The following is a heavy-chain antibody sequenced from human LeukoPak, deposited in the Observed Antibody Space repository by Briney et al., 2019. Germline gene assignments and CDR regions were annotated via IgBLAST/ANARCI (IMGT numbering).Heavy chain of an antibody. J-gene: IGHJ4*02. CDR3: AGGMDSSGYYALDY. V-gene: IGHV4-4*07. D-gene: IGHD3-22*01. CDR1: GGSISSYY. CDR2: IYTSGST. Sequence: SETLSLTCTVSGGSISSYYWSWIRQPAGKGLEWIGRIYTSGSTNYNPSLKSRVTMSVDTSKNQFSLKLCSVTAADTAVYYCAGGMDSSGYYALDYWGQGTLVTVSS.